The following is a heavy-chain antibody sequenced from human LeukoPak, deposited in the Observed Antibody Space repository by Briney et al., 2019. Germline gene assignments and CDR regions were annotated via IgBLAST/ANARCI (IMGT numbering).Heavy chain of an antibody. CDR2: IGVAGDT. CDR1: GFSFSGYD. CDR3: ARARGYYYMDV. Sequence: GGSLRLSCAASGFSFSGYDMHWVRQLTGKGLEWVSAIGVAGDTYYPGSVKGRFTISRENDKNFLYLQMNSLRAGDTAVYYCARARGYYYMDVWGKGTTVIVSS. V-gene: IGHV3-13*01. D-gene: IGHD3-10*01. J-gene: IGHJ6*03.